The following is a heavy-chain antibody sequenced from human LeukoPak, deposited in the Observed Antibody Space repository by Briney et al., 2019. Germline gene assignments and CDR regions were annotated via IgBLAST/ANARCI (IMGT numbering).Heavy chain of an antibody. Sequence: ASVKVSCKASGYTFTSYDIHWVRQPTGKGLEWMGWMNPNSGNTGYAQKFQGRVTMTRNTSISTAYMELSSLRSEDTAVYYCASPIAAVGTGLGYWGQGTLVTVSS. CDR1: GYTFTSYD. V-gene: IGHV1-8*01. CDR2: MNPNSGNT. CDR3: ASPIAAVGTGLGY. J-gene: IGHJ4*02. D-gene: IGHD6-13*01.